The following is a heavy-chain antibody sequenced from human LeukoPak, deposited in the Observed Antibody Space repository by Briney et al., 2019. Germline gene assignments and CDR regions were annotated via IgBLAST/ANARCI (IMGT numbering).Heavy chain of an antibody. Sequence: SETLSLTCDVSGGSISSYYWSWIRQPAGKGLEWIGRIYPSGSTNYNPSLTSRVTMSVDTSKNQFSLKLSSVTAADTAVYYCAREEDYDRPFDYWGQGTLVTVSS. CDR1: GGSISSYY. J-gene: IGHJ4*02. CDR3: AREEDYDRPFDY. D-gene: IGHD3-22*01. V-gene: IGHV4-4*07. CDR2: IYPSGST.